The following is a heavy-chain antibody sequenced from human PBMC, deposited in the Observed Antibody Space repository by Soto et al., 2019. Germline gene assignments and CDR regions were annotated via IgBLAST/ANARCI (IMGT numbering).Heavy chain of an antibody. J-gene: IGHJ4*02. CDR2: ISYDGSDK. Sequence: QVQLVESGGGVVQPGRSLRLSCAASGFPFTSYGMHWVREGPDKGLEWVAIISYDGSDKYYADSVKGRFTISRDNSKNTLYLQMNSLRPVDTALYYCVGGQYYFDYRGQGTLVIVSS. CDR1: GFPFTSYG. D-gene: IGHD3-16*01. V-gene: IGHV3-30*03. CDR3: VGGQYYFDY.